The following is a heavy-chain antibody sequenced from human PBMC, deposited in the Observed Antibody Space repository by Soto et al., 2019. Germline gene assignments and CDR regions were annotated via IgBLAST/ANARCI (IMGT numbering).Heavy chain of an antibody. CDR2: INTYNGNT. CDR3: AMVDVYVTPSPQDV. D-gene: IGHD3-16*01. CDR1: GYIFTSYG. Sequence: ASVKVSGKACGYIFTSYGIAWARQAPGQGLEWMGWINTYNGNTNYAQNLQGRVTLTTDTSTSTAYMELTSLRSNDTAIYYCAMVDVYVTPSPQDVWGQGTTVTVSS. J-gene: IGHJ6*02. V-gene: IGHV1-18*01.